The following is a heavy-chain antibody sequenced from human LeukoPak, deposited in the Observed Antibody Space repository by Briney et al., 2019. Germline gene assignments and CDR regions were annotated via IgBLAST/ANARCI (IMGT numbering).Heavy chain of an antibody. Sequence: PGGSLRLSCAASGFTFSSYSMNWVRQAPGKGLEWVAVIWYDGSNKYYADSVKGRFTISRDNSKNTLYLQMNSLRAEDTAVYYCARDRWVYCSSTSCFPDYWGQGTLVTVSS. D-gene: IGHD2-2*01. CDR3: ARDRWVYCSSTSCFPDY. CDR2: IWYDGSNK. V-gene: IGHV3-33*08. J-gene: IGHJ4*02. CDR1: GFTFSSYS.